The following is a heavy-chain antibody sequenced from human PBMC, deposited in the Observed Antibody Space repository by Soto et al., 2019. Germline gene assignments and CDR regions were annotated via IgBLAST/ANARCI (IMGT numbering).Heavy chain of an antibody. Sequence: QVQLQESGPGLVKPSQTLSLSCTVSGDSISSGDHYWSWIRQPPGKGLEWIAHISYGGYTFYNPSLRSRITMSVDTSTNQASLKLSAVTAADTAVYYCASLNGSFLSCFDDWGQGTAVTVSS. CDR2: ISYGGYT. CDR1: GDSISSGDHY. J-gene: IGHJ4*02. V-gene: IGHV4-30-4*01. D-gene: IGHD2-8*01. CDR3: ASLNGSFLSCFDD.